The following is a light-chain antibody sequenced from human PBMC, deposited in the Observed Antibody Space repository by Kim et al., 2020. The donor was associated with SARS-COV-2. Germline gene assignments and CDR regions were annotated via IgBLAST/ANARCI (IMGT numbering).Light chain of an antibody. CDR1: QNIGGD. J-gene: IGKJ1*01. Sequence: SAPVGTGVTITCRASQNIGGDLAWYQKKPGKAPRLLIYDASRLESGVPSRCGGSGSGTEFTLTISSLQPDDWATYYCQQYNSHWTFGQGTKVDIK. CDR3: QQYNSHWT. V-gene: IGKV1-5*01. CDR2: DAS.